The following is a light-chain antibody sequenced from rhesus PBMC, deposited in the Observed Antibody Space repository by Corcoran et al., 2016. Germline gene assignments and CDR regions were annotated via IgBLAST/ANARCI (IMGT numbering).Light chain of an antibody. Sequence: QVILTQSPATLSLSPGERATLSCRASQSVSSDLAWYQQKPGQAPRLLIYGSSSRATGIPDRCSGSGAGTDFTLTISSLEPEDVGVYRSYQHTSGYSFGQGTKVEIK. V-gene: IGKV3-10*01. J-gene: IGKJ2*01. CDR1: QSVSSD. CDR2: GSS. CDR3: YQHTSGYS.